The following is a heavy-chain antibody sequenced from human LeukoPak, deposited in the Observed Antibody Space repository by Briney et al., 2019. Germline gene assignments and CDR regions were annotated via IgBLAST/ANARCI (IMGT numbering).Heavy chain of an antibody. V-gene: IGHV1-46*01. CDR2: INPSGGST. J-gene: IGHJ4*02. D-gene: IGHD3-22*01. CDR1: GYTSTSYY. Sequence: ASVTVSCKASGYTSTSYYMHWVRQAPGQGLEWMGIINPSGGSTSYAQKFQGRVTMTRDTSTSTVYMELSSLRSEDAAVYYCARGPITMIVVAGPFGHWGQGTLVTVSS. CDR3: ARGPITMIVVAGPFGH.